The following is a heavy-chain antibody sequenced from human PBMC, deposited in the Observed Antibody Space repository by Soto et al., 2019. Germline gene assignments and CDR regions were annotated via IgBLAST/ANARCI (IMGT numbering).Heavy chain of an antibody. Sequence: EVQLAESGGGMVQPGGSLRLSCVASGFTFSSYDMHWVRQAPGKGLEYVSSISSNGGTTYYGNSVKGRFTISRDNSKKTLYLKGGGLRGEDGAVYYCVRRVAGTNNPWGQVPLVTVPS. D-gene: IGHD2-15*01. V-gene: IGHV3-64*01. CDR3: VRRVAGTNNP. J-gene: IGHJ5*02. CDR2: ISSNGGTT. CDR1: GFTFSSYD.